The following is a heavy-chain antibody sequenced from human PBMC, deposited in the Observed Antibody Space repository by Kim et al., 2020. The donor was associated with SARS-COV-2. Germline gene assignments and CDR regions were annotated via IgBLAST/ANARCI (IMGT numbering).Heavy chain of an antibody. J-gene: IGHJ6*04. Sequence: GGSLRLSCEVSGFRFRDYAMHWVRQAPGKGLEWMAVIWFDGSERYYTDSMRGRLTITRDNSKNTLHLEMSSLRAEDTAVYYCARALVGEDVWENHLYLDVWGKGTPVTVSS. CDR2: IWFDGSER. D-gene: IGHD3-10*01. CDR1: GFRFRDYA. V-gene: IGHV3-33*01. CDR3: ARALVGEDVWENHLYLDV.